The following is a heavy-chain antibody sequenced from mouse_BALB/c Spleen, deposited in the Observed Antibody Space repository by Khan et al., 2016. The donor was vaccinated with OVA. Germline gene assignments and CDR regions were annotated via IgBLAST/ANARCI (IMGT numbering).Heavy chain of an antibody. Sequence: EVQLQESGPGLVKPSQSLSLTCTVTGYSITSDYAWDWIRQFPGNKLEWMGYISYGGSTSYNPSLKSRISITRDTSKNQFFLQLNSVTTEDTAKYYCARKNYYGYAMDYWGQGTSVTVSS. CDR1: GYSITSDYA. CDR2: ISYGGST. V-gene: IGHV3-2*02. CDR3: ARKNYYGYAMDY. D-gene: IGHD1-1*01. J-gene: IGHJ4*01.